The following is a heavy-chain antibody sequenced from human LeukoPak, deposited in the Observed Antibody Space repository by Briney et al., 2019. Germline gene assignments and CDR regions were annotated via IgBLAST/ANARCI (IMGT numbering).Heavy chain of an antibody. J-gene: IGHJ5*02. CDR2: TYYRSKWYN. V-gene: IGHV6-1*01. CDR3: ARELDYVSNWFDP. D-gene: IGHD4-17*01. CDR1: GDSVSNNSAA. Sequence: SQTLSLTCAISGDSVSNNSAAWNWLRQSPSRGLEWLGRTYYRSKWYNDYAVSVKSRITINPDTSKNQFSLQLNSVTPEDTAVYYCARELDYVSNWFDPWGQGTLVTVSS.